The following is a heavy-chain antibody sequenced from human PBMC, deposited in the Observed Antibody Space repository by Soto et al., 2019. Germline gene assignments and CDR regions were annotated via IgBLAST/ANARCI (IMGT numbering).Heavy chain of an antibody. CDR3: ARVKAQILSSGWYGGDDI. V-gene: IGHV3-23*01. CDR1: GFTFSTYS. CDR2: IRDSGHST. Sequence: EVQLLESGGGLVQPGGSLRLSCAASGFTFSTYSMTGVRQAPGKGLEWVSTIRDSGHSTHYADSVRGRFAISRDNSKNTLFLQMNSLRAEDTAVYYCARVKAQILSSGWYGGDDIWGQGTMVTVSS. J-gene: IGHJ3*02. D-gene: IGHD6-19*01.